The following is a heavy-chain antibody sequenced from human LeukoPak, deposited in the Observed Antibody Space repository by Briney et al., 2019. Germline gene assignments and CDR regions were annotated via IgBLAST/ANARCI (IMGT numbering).Heavy chain of an antibody. Sequence: VASVKVSCKASGYTFTSYGISWVRQAPGQGLEWMGWISAYNGNTNYAQKLQGRVTMTTDTSTSTAYMELRSLRSDDTAVYYCARSTSYSSSWYPRYYFDYWGQGTLVTVSS. CDR3: ARSTSYSSSWYPRYYFDY. V-gene: IGHV1-18*01. D-gene: IGHD6-13*01. CDR2: ISAYNGNT. CDR1: GYTFTSYG. J-gene: IGHJ4*02.